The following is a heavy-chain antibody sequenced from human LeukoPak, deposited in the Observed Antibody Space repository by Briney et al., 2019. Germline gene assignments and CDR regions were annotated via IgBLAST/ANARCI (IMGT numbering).Heavy chain of an antibody. V-gene: IGHV4-34*01. CDR2: INHSGST. D-gene: IGHD6-13*01. Sequence: ASETLSLTCAVYGGSFSGYYWSWIRQPPGKGLEWIGEINHSGSTNYNPSLKSRVTISVDTSKNQFSLKLSSVTAADTAVYYCARGSSQGYSSSWYLNYYYGMDVWGQGTTVTVSS. J-gene: IGHJ6*02. CDR1: GGSFSGYY. CDR3: ARGSSQGYSSSWYLNYYYGMDV.